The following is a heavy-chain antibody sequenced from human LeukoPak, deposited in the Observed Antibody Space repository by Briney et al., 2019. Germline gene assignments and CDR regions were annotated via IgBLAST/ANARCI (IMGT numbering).Heavy chain of an antibody. J-gene: IGHJ4*02. V-gene: IGHV3-9*01. CDR1: GFTFSSYA. CDR2: ISWNSGSI. CDR3: AKEIAAAGDSPFDY. D-gene: IGHD6-13*01. Sequence: GGSLRLSCAASGFTFSSYAMSWVRQAPGKGLEWVSGISWNSGSIGYADSVKGRFTISRDNAKNSLYLQMNSLRAEDTALYYCAKEIAAAGDSPFDYWGQGTLVTVSS.